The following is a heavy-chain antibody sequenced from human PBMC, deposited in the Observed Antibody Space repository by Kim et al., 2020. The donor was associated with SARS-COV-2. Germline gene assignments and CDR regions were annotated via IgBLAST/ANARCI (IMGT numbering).Heavy chain of an antibody. CDR3: TSGPYYYDSSSYDHDY. D-gene: IGHD3-10*01. CDR1: GLTFGGYA. V-gene: IGHV3-49*03. CDR2: IRSKRDGATT. Sequence: GGSLRLSCTTSGLTFGGYAMSWFRQAPGKGLEWVAAIRSKRDGATTEYAATVRGRFTSSRDETKRIAYLQMNGLKNEDTAVYYCTSGPYYYDSSSYDHDYWGQGTLVTVSS. J-gene: IGHJ4*02.